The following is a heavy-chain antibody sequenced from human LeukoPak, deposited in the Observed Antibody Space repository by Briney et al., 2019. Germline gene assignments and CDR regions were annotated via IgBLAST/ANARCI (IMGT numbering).Heavy chain of an antibody. J-gene: IGHJ5*02. CDR2: ISSSSSYT. CDR3: ARDLSPPINWFDP. V-gene: IGHV3-11*05. Sequence: GGSLRLSCAASGFTFSDYYMSWIRQAPGKGLEWVSHISSSSSYTNYADSVKGRFTISRDNAKNSLYLQMNSLRAEDTAVYYCARDLSPPINWFDPWGQGTLVTVSS. CDR1: GFTFSDYY.